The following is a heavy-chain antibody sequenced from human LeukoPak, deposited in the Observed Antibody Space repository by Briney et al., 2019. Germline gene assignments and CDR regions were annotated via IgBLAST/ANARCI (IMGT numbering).Heavy chain of an antibody. D-gene: IGHD1-26*01. Sequence: SETLSLTCTVSGGSISRYYWSWIRRPPGKGLEWIGSIYYSGNTYYNPSLKSRVTISIDTSKNQFSLNLNSVTAADTALYSCARHYLGGNYPVYFNHWGQGTLVTVSS. CDR3: ARHYLGGNYPVYFNH. V-gene: IGHV4-59*05. CDR2: IYYSGNT. J-gene: IGHJ4*02. CDR1: GGSISRYY.